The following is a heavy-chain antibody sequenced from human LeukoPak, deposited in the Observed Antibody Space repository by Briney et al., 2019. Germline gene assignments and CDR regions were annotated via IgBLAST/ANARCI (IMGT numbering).Heavy chain of an antibody. D-gene: IGHD3-22*01. V-gene: IGHV3-30-3*01. CDR3: ARWEGGLDCYDSSGYAFDY. CDR2: ISYDGSNK. CDR1: GFIFSSYA. Sequence: GGSLRLSCAASGFIFSSYAMHWVRQAPGKGLEWVAVISYDGSNKYYADSVKGRFTISRDNSKNTLYLQMNSLRAEDTAVYYCARWEGGLDCYDSSGYAFDYWGQGTLVTVSS. J-gene: IGHJ4*02.